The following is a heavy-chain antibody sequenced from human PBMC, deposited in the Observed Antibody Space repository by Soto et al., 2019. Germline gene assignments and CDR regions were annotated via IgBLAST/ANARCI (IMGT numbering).Heavy chain of an antibody. J-gene: IGHJ5*02. CDR1: GFTFSSYG. CDR2: MSYDGSNK. D-gene: IGHD3-22*01. Sequence: QVQLVESGGGVVQPGRSLRLSCAASGFTFSSYGMHWVRQAPGKGLEWVAVMSYDGSNKYYADSVKGRFTISRDNSKNTLYLQMNSLRAEDTAVYYCAKEKGSGYYFVAWSVGPWGQGTLVTVSS. V-gene: IGHV3-30*18. CDR3: AKEKGSGYYFVAWSVGP.